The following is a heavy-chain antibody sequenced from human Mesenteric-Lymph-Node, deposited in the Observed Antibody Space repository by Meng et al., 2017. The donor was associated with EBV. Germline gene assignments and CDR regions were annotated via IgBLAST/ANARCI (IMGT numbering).Heavy chain of an antibody. V-gene: IGHV4-39*01. J-gene: IGHJ4*02. CDR2: IYYSGST. D-gene: IGHD6-13*01. CDR3: ARPDSSSWIHFDY. CDR1: GGSISSSSYY. Sequence: QLQAPDSGPGLVKPSETLSPTCTVSGGSISSSSYYWGWIRQPPGKGLEWIGSIYYSGSTYYNPSLKSRVTISVDTSKNQFSLKLSSVTAADTAVYYCARPDSSSWIHFDYWGQGTLVTVSS.